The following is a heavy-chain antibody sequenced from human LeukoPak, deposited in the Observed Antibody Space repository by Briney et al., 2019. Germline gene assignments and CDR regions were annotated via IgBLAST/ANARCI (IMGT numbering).Heavy chain of an antibody. CDR3: ARGWVHSSGWYFSGSGYYMDV. V-gene: IGHV6-1*01. Sequence: SQTLSLTCAISGDSVSSNTASWNWIRQSPSRGLEWLGRTYYRSKWSSDYAVSVRSRITINPDTSKNQFSLQLNSVTAADTAVYYCARGWVHSSGWYFSGSGYYMDVWGKGTTVTVSS. CDR1: GDSVSSNTAS. D-gene: IGHD6-19*01. J-gene: IGHJ6*03. CDR2: TYYRSKWSS.